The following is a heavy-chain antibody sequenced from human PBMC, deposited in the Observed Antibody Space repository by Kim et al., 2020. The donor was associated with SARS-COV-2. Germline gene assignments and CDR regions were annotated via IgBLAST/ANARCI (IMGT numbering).Heavy chain of an antibody. CDR2: T. D-gene: IGHD3-22*01. Sequence: TNYTPSLKSRVTISVDTSKNQFSLKLSSVTAADTAVYYCARGGYYDSSDYWGQGTLVTVSS. CDR3: ARGGYYDSSDY. J-gene: IGHJ4*02. V-gene: IGHV4-59*09.